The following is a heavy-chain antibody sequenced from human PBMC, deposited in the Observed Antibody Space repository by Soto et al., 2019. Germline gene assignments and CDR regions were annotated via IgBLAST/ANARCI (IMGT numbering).Heavy chain of an antibody. D-gene: IGHD4-17*01. J-gene: IGHJ5*02. CDR1: GCSISSYY. CDR2: IYYSGST. V-gene: IGHV4-59*01. CDR3: ARELLGDYGDSNWFDP. Sequence: PSDTLSLTCTVTGCSISSYYWSWIPQPPGKGLEWIGYIYYSGSTNYNPSLKSRVTISVDTSKNQFSLKLSSVTAADTAVYYCARELLGDYGDSNWFDPWGQGTLVTVS.